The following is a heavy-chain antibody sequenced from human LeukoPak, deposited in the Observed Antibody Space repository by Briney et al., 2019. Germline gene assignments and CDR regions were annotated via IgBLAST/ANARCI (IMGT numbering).Heavy chain of an antibody. V-gene: IGHV3-23*01. J-gene: IGHJ6*03. Sequence: PGGSLRLSCAASGFTFSSYAMSWVRQAPGKGLEWVSAISGSGGSTYYADSVKGRFTISRDNSKSTLYLQMNSLRADDTAVYYCAKDSSSGWYNYYYYYYMDVWGKGTTVTVSS. CDR2: ISGSGGST. CDR1: GFTFSSYA. D-gene: IGHD6-19*01. CDR3: AKDSSSGWYNYYYYYYMDV.